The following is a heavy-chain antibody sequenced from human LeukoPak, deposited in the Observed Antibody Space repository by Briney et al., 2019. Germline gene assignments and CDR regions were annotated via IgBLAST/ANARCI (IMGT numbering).Heavy chain of an antibody. Sequence: PSQTLSLTCTVSGGSMSTGAYFWRWIRQHPGKGLEWIGYIYYSGISYSNPSLKSRVNISVESSKNQFSLKLSSVTAADTAVYYCARLYHYDSIADVWGQGTTVTVSS. CDR1: GGSMSTGAYF. V-gene: IGHV4-31*03. CDR3: ARLYHYDSIADV. D-gene: IGHD3-22*01. CDR2: IYYSGIS. J-gene: IGHJ6*02.